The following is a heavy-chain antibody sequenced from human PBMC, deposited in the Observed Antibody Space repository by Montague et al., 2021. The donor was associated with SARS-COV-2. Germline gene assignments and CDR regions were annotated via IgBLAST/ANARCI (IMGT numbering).Heavy chain of an antibody. J-gene: IGHJ3*01. CDR2: VYYNGDT. Sequence: SETLSLTCTVSGGSTASHYWNWIRQSPGKRPELIGYVYYNGDTKYNPSLQSRVTISIDTSENQFSLRLNSVTAADTAVYFCARGWDFDPWGQGRLVTVSS. CDR1: GGSTASHY. CDR3: ARGWDFDP. D-gene: IGHD6-19*01. V-gene: IGHV4-59*08.